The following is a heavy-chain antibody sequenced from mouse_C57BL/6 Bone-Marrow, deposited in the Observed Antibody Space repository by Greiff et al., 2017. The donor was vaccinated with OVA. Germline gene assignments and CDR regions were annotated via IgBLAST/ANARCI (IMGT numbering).Heavy chain of an antibody. V-gene: IGHV1-80*01. CDR3: ARSGAITTVVDWYFDV. D-gene: IGHD1-1*01. CDR2: IYPGDGDT. CDR1: GYAFSSYW. Sequence: VQLQESGAELVKPGASVKISCKASGYAFSSYWMNWVKQRPGKGLEWIGQIYPGDGDTNYNGKFKGKATLTADKSSSTAYMQLSSLTSEDSAVYFCARSGAITTVVDWYFDVWGTGTTVTVSS. J-gene: IGHJ1*03.